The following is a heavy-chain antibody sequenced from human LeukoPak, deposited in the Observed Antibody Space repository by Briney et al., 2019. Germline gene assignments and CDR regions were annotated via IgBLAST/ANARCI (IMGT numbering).Heavy chain of an antibody. D-gene: IGHD6-13*01. CDR2: IIPILGIA. Sequence: SVKVSCKASGGTFSSYTISWVRQGPGQGLECMGRIIPILGIANYAQKFQGRVTITADKSTSTAYMELSSLRSEDTALYYCARERIAAASVFDYWGQGTLVTVSS. CDR1: GGTFSSYT. CDR3: ARERIAAASVFDY. V-gene: IGHV1-69*04. J-gene: IGHJ4*02.